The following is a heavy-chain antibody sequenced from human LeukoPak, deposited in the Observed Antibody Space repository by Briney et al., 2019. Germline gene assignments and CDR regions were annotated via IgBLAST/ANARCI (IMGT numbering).Heavy chain of an antibody. Sequence: ASVKVSCKASGYTFTSYDINWVRQATGQGLEWMGWMNPNSGNTGYAQKFQGRVTMTRNTSLSRAYMELSSLRSEDTAVYYCARFGPRYDDAFDIWGQGTMVTVSS. CDR1: GYTFTSYD. V-gene: IGHV1-8*01. CDR3: ARFGPRYDDAFDI. CDR2: MNPNSGNT. J-gene: IGHJ3*02. D-gene: IGHD3-10*01.